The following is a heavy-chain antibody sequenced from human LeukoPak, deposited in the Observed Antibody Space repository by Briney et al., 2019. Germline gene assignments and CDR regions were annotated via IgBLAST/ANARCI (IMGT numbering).Heavy chain of an antibody. CDR3: ARAGYCSSTSCQWVPLV. D-gene: IGHD2-2*03. V-gene: IGHV4-59*01. CDR2: IYYSGST. Sequence: SETLSLTCTVSGGSIKNYYWIWIRQSPGKGLEWIGYIYYSGSTNYNPSLKSRVTISVDTYKNQFSLKLNSVTAADTAVYYCARAGYCSSTSCQWVPLVWGQGTTVTVSS. J-gene: IGHJ6*02. CDR1: GGSIKNYY.